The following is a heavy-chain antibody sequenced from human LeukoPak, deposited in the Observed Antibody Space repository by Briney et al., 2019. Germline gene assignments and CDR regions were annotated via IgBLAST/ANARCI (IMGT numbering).Heavy chain of an antibody. Sequence: ASVKVSCKASGYIFTGYYMHWVRQAPGQGLEWMGWISGYNGNTNYAQKLQGRVTMTTDTSTSTAYMELRSLRSDDTAVYYCARDLGRRCSGGRCYYYYNYMDVWGKGTTVTISS. D-gene: IGHD2-15*01. J-gene: IGHJ6*03. V-gene: IGHV1-18*04. CDR3: ARDLGRRCSGGRCYYYYNYMDV. CDR1: GYIFTGYY. CDR2: ISGYNGNT.